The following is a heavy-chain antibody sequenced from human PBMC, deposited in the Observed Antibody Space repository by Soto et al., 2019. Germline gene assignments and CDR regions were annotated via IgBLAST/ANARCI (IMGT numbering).Heavy chain of an antibody. CDR1: GFTFTNAW. D-gene: IGHD2-2*01. Sequence: EVQLVESGGGLVKPGGSLRLYCAASGFTFTNAWMNWVRQAPGKGLEWLGRIRSQTDGGTTDYAAPVKGRFTFSRDDLKNTLYLQMNSLKTVDTAVYYCTTSVRVPAAFDFGGQGTLVSVSS. CDR3: TTSVRVPAAFDF. CDR2: IRSQTDGGTT. V-gene: IGHV3-15*01. J-gene: IGHJ4*02.